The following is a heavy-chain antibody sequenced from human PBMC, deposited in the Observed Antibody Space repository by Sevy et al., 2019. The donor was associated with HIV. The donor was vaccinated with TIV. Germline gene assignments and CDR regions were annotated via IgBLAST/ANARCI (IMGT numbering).Heavy chain of an antibody. CDR2: IKSKTDGGKT. D-gene: IGHD3-10*01. V-gene: IGHV3-15*01. Sequence: GGSLRLSCAASGFSFSNAWMSWVRQAPGKGLEWVGRIKSKTDGGKTDYAAPVKGRFTISRDDSKNTLYLQMNSLKMEDTAVYYCTTVREARGYWGQGTLVTVYS. CDR1: GFSFSNAW. J-gene: IGHJ4*02. CDR3: TTVREARGY.